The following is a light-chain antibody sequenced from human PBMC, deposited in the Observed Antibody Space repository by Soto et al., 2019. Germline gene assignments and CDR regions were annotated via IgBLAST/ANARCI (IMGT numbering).Light chain of an antibody. V-gene: IGKV3-15*01. CDR2: GAS. J-gene: IGKJ4*01. CDR1: QNVNTN. CDR3: QQSNDLPLT. Sequence: KVMTESPATLSVSPGERATLSCRASQNVNTNLAWYQQNPGQAPRLLISGASTRATGIPARFSGSGSGTEITLSITSLQSEDFAVYYCQQSNDLPLTFGGGTKVEIK.